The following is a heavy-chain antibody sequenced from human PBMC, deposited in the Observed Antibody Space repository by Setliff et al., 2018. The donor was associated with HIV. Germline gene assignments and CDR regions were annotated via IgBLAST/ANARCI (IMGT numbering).Heavy chain of an antibody. D-gene: IGHD6-19*01. CDR2: INPNSGGT. CDR1: GYTFTGYY. V-gene: IGHV1-2*02. Sequence: GASVKVSCKASGYTFTGYYMHWVRQAPGQGLEWMGWINPNSGGTNYALKFQGRVTMTRDTSISTAYMELSRLRSDDTAVYYCARDQRQWLVQFAFDIWGQGTMVTVSS. J-gene: IGHJ3*02. CDR3: ARDQRQWLVQFAFDI.